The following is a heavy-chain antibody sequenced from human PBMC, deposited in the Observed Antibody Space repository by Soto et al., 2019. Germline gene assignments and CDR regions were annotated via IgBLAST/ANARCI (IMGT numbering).Heavy chain of an antibody. J-gene: IGHJ4*02. CDR1: GFTFNSYV. CDR3: ARGSTDSYPGSRIFDF. Sequence: EVQVLESGGGLVQPGGSLRLSCAASGFTFNSYVMSWVRQAPGKGLEWVSSISGGGDRTYFADSVKGRFTISRDNSKNTLHLQMSSLRAEDSAVYYCARGSTDSYPGSRIFDFWGRGTLVTVSS. V-gene: IGHV3-23*01. CDR2: ISGGGDRT. D-gene: IGHD3-10*01.